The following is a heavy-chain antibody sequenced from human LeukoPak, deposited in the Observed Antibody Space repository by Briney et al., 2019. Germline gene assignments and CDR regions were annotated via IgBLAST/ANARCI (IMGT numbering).Heavy chain of an antibody. V-gene: IGHV3-33*01. CDR2: IWYDGSNK. CDR3: ARAPESNYDFWSGYYKGHYFDY. D-gene: IGHD3-3*01. CDR1: GFTFSSYG. Sequence: PGRSLRLSCAASGFTFSSYGMHWVRQAPGKGLEWVAVIWYDGSNKYYADSVKGRFTISRDNSKNTLYPQMNSLRAEDTAVYYCARAPESNYDFWSGYYKGHYFDYWGQGTLVTVSS. J-gene: IGHJ4*02.